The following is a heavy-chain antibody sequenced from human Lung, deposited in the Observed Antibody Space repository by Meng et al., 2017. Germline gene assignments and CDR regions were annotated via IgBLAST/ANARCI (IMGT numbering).Heavy chain of an antibody. CDR2: INQSGST. Sequence: QVHRQQWGAGLLKPSETLSLTCVVSGGSFSDYYWSWIRQPPGKGLEWIGEINQSGSTNYNPSLESRATISVDTSQNNLSLKLSSVTAADSAVYYCARGPTTMAHDFDYWGQGTLVTVSS. CDR1: GGSFSDYY. V-gene: IGHV4-34*01. CDR3: ARGPTTMAHDFDY. J-gene: IGHJ4*02. D-gene: IGHD4-11*01.